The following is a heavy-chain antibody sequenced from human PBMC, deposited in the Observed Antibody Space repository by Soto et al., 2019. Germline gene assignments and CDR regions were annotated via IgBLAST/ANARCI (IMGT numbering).Heavy chain of an antibody. D-gene: IGHD4-17*01. CDR2: IYHSGST. J-gene: IGHJ4*02. CDR3: ARLHNPFTVTTDI. V-gene: IGHV4-4*02. Sequence: SETLSLTCAVSGGSISSSNWWSWVRQPPGKGLKWIGEIYHSGSTNYNPSLKSRVTISVDKSKNQFSLKLSSVTAADTAVYYCARLHNPFTVTTDIWGQGTLVTVSS. CDR1: GGSISSSNW.